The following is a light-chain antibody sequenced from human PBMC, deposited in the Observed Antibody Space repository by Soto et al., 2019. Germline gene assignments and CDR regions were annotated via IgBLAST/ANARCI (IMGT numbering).Light chain of an antibody. J-gene: IGLJ2*01. CDR1: SSNIGDHNY. CDR2: DNN. Sequence: QSVLTQPPSVSAAPGQKVTISCSGSSSNIGDHNYVSWYQHLPGTAPKLLIYDNNRRPSGIPDRFSGSKSGTSATLGISGLQTGDEAHYFCATWDSSLSASVFGGGTKLTVL. CDR3: ATWDSSLSASV. V-gene: IGLV1-51*01.